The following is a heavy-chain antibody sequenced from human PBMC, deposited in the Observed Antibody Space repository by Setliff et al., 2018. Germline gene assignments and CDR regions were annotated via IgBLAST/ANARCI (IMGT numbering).Heavy chain of an antibody. CDR2: IDTSSTWI. CDR3: ARSETCHSTLCSPYDY. J-gene: IGHJ4*02. CDR1: GFTFRSYT. V-gene: IGHV3-21*01. Sequence: PGESLKISCAAPGFTFRSYTMNWVRQAPGQGLEVVSSIDTSSTWIYYADSVKGRFTISRDNAENSLYLQMNSLRAEDTAVYYCARSETCHSTLCSPYDYWGQGTPVTVSS. D-gene: IGHD2-2*01.